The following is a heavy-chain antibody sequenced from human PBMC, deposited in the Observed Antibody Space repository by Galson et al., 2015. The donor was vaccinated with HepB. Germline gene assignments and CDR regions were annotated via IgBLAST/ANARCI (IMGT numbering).Heavy chain of an antibody. D-gene: IGHD7-27*01. Sequence: SLRLSCAAYGFTFSLAWMSWVRQAPGQGLEWDGRIKSKTDGGPTDYAAPVKGRFTISRDVSKNTMYLQMNSLKTEDTAVYYCTTDWGSVYWGQGTLVTVSS. CDR2: IKSKTDGGPT. CDR1: GFTFSLAW. V-gene: IGHV3-15*01. J-gene: IGHJ4*02. CDR3: TTDWGSVY.